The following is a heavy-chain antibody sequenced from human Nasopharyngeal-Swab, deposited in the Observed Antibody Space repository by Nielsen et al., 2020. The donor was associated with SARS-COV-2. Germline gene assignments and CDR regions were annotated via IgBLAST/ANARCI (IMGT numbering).Heavy chain of an antibody. J-gene: IGHJ4*02. CDR2: IIPRFGTT. Sequence: SVKVSCKASGVTFSSYAISWVRQAPGPGLEWMGGIIPRFGTTNYAQKFQGRVTITADESTSTAYMELSSLRSDDTAVYYCARGFIKGRYFPLDYWGLGTLVTVSS. CDR3: ARGFIKGRYFPLDY. D-gene: IGHD3-10*01. V-gene: IGHV1-69*13. CDR1: GVTFSSYA.